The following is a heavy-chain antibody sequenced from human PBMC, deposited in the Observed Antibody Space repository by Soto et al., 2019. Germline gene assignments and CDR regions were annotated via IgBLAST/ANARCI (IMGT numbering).Heavy chain of an antibody. D-gene: IGHD6-13*01. Sequence: PSETLSLTCTVYGDSISSSTYYWGRIRQPQEKGLEWIVNIYYSGTTYHNPSLKSRATISVDTSMIQFSLKLSSVTAADTSVYYCARGRGITATGTSWFDPWGQGALVTVSS. CDR2: IYYSGTT. CDR3: ARGRGITATGTSWFDP. J-gene: IGHJ5*02. CDR1: GDSISSSTYY. V-gene: IGHV4-39*01.